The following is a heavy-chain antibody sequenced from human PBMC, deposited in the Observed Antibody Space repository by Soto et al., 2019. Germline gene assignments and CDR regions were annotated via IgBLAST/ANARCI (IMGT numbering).Heavy chain of an antibody. Sequence: SVKVSCKASGGTFSSYAISWVRQAPGQGLEWMGGIIPIFGTANYAQKFQGRVTITADESTSTAYMELSSLRSEDTAVYYCARGPSKDYYDSSGPFDYWGQGTLVTVSS. CDR3: ARGPSKDYYDSSGPFDY. CDR1: GGTFSSYA. J-gene: IGHJ4*02. V-gene: IGHV1-69*13. CDR2: IIPIFGTA. D-gene: IGHD3-22*01.